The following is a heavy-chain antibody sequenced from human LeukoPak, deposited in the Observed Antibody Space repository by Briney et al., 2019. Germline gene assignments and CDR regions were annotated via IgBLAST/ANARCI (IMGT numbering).Heavy chain of an antibody. CDR1: GYTFTGYY. CDR3: ARVQRFGEPDY. Sequence: ASVKVSCKASGYTFTGYYMHWVRQAPGQGLEWMGWINPNSGGTNYALKFQGRVTMTRDTSISTAYRELSRLRSDDTAVYYCARVQRFGEPDYWGQGTLVTVSS. CDR2: INPNSGGT. J-gene: IGHJ4*02. D-gene: IGHD3-10*01. V-gene: IGHV1-2*02.